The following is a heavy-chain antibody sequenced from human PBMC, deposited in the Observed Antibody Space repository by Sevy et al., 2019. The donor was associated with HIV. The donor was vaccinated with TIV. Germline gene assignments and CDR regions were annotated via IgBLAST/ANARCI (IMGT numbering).Heavy chain of an antibody. D-gene: IGHD4-17*01. CDR1: GGSISSSSYY. CDR3: ARSGGTYGDFTYYFDY. J-gene: IGHJ4*02. Sequence: SETLSLTCTVSGGSISSSSYYWGWIRQPPGKGLEWIGSIYYSGCTYYNPSLKSRVTISVDTSKDQFSLKLSSVTAADTAVYYCARSGGTYGDFTYYFDYWGQGTLVTVSS. V-gene: IGHV4-39*01. CDR2: IYYSGCT.